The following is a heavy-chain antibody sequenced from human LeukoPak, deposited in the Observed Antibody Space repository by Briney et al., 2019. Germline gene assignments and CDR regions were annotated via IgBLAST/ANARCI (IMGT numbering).Heavy chain of an antibody. Sequence: GGSLRLSCAASGFTFSSYAMSWVRQAPGKGLEWVSAISGTGGSTYYADSVKGRFTISRDYSKNTLYLQMNSLRAEDTAVYYCAKDDKYYYGSGSYYIFDYWGQGTLVTVSS. V-gene: IGHV3-23*01. CDR3: AKDDKYYYGSGSYYIFDY. CDR1: GFTFSSYA. J-gene: IGHJ4*02. CDR2: ISGTGGST. D-gene: IGHD3-10*01.